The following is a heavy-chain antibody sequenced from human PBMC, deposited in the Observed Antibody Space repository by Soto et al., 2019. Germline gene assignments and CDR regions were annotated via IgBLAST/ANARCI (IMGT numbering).Heavy chain of an antibody. CDR2: ISGSGST. Sequence: HPGGSLRLSCAASGFTFSSYAMSWVRQAPGKGLEWVSSISGSGSTYYADSVKGRFTISRDNSKNTLYLQMNSLRAEDTAVYYCAKPQARANWFDPWGQGTLVTVSS. J-gene: IGHJ5*02. V-gene: IGHV3-23*01. CDR1: GFTFSSYA. D-gene: IGHD6-6*01. CDR3: AKPQARANWFDP.